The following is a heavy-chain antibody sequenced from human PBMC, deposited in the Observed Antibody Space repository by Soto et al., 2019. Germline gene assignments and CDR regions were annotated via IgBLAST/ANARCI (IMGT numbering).Heavy chain of an antibody. CDR1: GYSFTNYG. Sequence: QDQLVQSGAEVKKPGASVTVSCKDSGYSFTNYGVTWVRQAPGQGLEWMGWISAFNGNTHYAQNLQGRVTMTTDASTSTAYMELRSLRSDDTAVYYCARDRGVAPPVAGNTHYYYYMDVWGKGTTVTVSS. CDR3: ARDRGVAPPVAGNTHYYYYMDV. J-gene: IGHJ6*03. V-gene: IGHV1-18*01. CDR2: ISAFNGNT. D-gene: IGHD6-19*01.